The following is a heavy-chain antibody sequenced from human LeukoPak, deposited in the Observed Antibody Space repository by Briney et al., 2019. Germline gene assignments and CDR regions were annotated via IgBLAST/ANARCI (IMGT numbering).Heavy chain of an antibody. J-gene: IGHJ4*02. CDR3: ARFTSRILTGYFYYFDY. Sequence: SQTLSLTCTVSVGSISSGCYYWSWIRQYPGRGLEWIGYIYYSGSTYYNPSLKSRVTISVDTSKNQFSLKLSSVTAADTAVYYCARFTSRILTGYFYYFDYWGQGTLVTVSS. D-gene: IGHD3-9*01. CDR1: VGSISSGCYY. CDR2: IYYSGST. V-gene: IGHV4-31*03.